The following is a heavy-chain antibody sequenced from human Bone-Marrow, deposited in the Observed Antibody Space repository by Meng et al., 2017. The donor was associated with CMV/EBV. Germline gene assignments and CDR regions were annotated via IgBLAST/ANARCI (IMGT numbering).Heavy chain of an antibody. CDR2: INPNSGGT. D-gene: IGHD6-13*01. J-gene: IGHJ4*02. Sequence: ASVKVSCKAYGYTFTAYYMHWVRQAPGQGLEWMGWINPNSGGTNYAQKFQGRVTMTRDTSISTAYMELSRLRSDDTAVYYCARGGYSSSWYLPIIDYWGQGTLVTVSS. CDR3: ARGGYSSSWYLPIIDY. V-gene: IGHV1-2*02. CDR1: GYTFTAYY.